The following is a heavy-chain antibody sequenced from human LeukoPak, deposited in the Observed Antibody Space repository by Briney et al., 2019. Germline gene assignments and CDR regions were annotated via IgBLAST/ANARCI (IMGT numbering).Heavy chain of an antibody. Sequence: ASVKVSCKASGYTFTSYYMHWVRQAPGQGLEWMGIINPSGGSTTYAQKFQGRVTMTRDTFTTTVYMELSSLRSEDTAVHYCARDTQGGYYYMDVWGKGTTVTVSS. CDR1: GYTFTSYY. D-gene: IGHD3-16*01. J-gene: IGHJ6*03. V-gene: IGHV1-46*01. CDR2: INPSGGST. CDR3: ARDTQGGYYYMDV.